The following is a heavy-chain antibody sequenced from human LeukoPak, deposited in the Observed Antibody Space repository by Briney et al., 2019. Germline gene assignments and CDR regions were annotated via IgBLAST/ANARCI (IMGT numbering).Heavy chain of an antibody. D-gene: IGHD5-24*01. J-gene: IGHJ4*02. CDR1: GGSFSGYY. V-gene: IGHV4-34*01. CDR2: INHSGST. Sequence: PSETLSLTCAVNGGSFSGYYWSWIRQPPGKGLEWIGEINHSGSTNYNPSLKSRVTISVDTSKNQFSLKLKSMTAADTAVYYCARGGGARDGYNYEGPFYFDYWGQGTLVTVSS. CDR3: ARGGGARDGYNYEGPFYFDY.